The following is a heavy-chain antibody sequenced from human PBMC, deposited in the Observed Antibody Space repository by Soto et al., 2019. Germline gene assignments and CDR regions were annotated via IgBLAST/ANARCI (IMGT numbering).Heavy chain of an antibody. CDR1: CYTFSNYG. D-gene: IGHD3-10*01. Sequence: QVPLVQSGDEMRKPGASVKVSCQASCYTFSNYGLTWVRQAPGHGLEWMGWISAHNGNSKYAQSLQGRLTLTTDTSTSTAYMELRSLRSDDTAVYYCARDWYFYGSGSPNHMDVWGKGTTVSVSS. J-gene: IGHJ6*03. CDR3: ARDWYFYGSGSPNHMDV. V-gene: IGHV1-18*01. CDR2: ISAHNGNS.